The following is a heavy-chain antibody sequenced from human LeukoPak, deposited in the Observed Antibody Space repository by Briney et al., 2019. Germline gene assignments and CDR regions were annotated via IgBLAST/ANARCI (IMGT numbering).Heavy chain of an antibody. CDR3: TRAIIVALGTGPFDI. V-gene: IGHV3-21*06. Sequence: PGGSLRLSCPASGLSFSSYTMNWVRLAPGRGLEWVSSIIGTSEMHYADSVKGRFTVSRDNAKNSLFLQLYSLSVEDTAVYYCTRAIIVALGTGPFDIWGQGTVVTVSS. D-gene: IGHD6-13*01. J-gene: IGHJ3*02. CDR2: IIGTSEM. CDR1: GLSFSSYT.